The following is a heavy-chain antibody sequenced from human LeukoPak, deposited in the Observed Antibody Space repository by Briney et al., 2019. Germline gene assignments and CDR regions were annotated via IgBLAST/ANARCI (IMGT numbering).Heavy chain of an antibody. V-gene: IGHV4-59*01. CDR2: IYYSGST. CDR1: GGSISSYY. J-gene: IGHJ2*01. D-gene: IGHD6-19*01. Sequence: PSETLSLTCTVSGGSISSYYWSWIRQPPGKGLEWIGYIYYSGSTNYNPCPKSRVTISVDTSENQFSLKLSSVTAADTAVYYCARVIEVAVAGTGWYFDLWGRGTLVTVSP. CDR3: ARVIEVAVAGTGWYFDL.